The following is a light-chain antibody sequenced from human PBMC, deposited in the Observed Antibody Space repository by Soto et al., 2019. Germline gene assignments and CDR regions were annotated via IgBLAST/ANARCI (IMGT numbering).Light chain of an antibody. J-gene: IGKJ4*02. CDR2: GSS. CDR1: QSVSTNY. V-gene: IGKV3-20*01. Sequence: EIVMTQSPGTLSLSPGERGTLSCRASQSVSTNYLAWYQGKPGQAHRLLIYGSSRRATDIPGRFRGSGSGTDFTLTISRLQPGDFAVYYCRQYCSSPPTFGRGTKVEL. CDR3: RQYCSSPPT.